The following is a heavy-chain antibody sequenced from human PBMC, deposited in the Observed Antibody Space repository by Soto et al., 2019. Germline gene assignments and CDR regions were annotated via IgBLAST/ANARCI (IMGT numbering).Heavy chain of an antibody. J-gene: IGHJ4*02. D-gene: IGHD1-26*01. CDR2: INAGNGNT. CDR1: GYTFTSYA. CDR3: ARLLVGAKPVDY. V-gene: IGHV1-3*05. Sequence: QVQLVQSGAEEKKPGASVKVSCKASGYTFTSYAMHWVRQAPGQRLELMGWINAGNGNTKYSQKFQGRVTITRDTSALTAYLELSSLSSEDTAVYYCARLLVGAKPVDYWGQRNLVTVSS.